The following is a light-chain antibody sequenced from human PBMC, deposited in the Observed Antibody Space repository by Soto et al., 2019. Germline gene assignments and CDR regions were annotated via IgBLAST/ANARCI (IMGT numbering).Light chain of an antibody. Sequence: QLVLTQPASVSGSPGQSITISCTGTSSDVGGYNYVSWYQHHPGKVPKLMIYDVSNRPSGVSNRFSGSKSDNTASLTISGLQAEDEADYYCSSYTSSSTLVFGGGTKLTVL. CDR3: SSYTSSSTLV. J-gene: IGLJ2*01. CDR1: SSDVGGYNY. CDR2: DVS. V-gene: IGLV2-14*03.